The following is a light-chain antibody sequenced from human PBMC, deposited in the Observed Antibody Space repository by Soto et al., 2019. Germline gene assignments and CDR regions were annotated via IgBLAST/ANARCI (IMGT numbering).Light chain of an antibody. V-gene: IGLV1-44*01. J-gene: IGLJ2*01. CDR1: NSNIESNT. CDR2: SNN. CDR3: AAWDDSLNGHVV. Sequence: QSVLTQPPSASGTPGQRVTISCSGSNSNIESNTVNWNQHLPGTAPKLLIYSNNQRPSGVPDRFSGSKSGTSASLAISGLQSDDEADYYCAAWDDSLNGHVVFGGGTKLTVL.